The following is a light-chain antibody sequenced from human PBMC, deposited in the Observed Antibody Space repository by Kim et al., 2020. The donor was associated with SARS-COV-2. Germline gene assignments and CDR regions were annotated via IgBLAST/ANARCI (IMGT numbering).Light chain of an antibody. J-gene: IGLJ2*01. CDR1: KLGDKY. V-gene: IGLV3-1*01. CDR2: QDS. Sequence: SYELTQPPSVSVSPGQTASITCSGDKLGDKYACWYQQKPGQSPVLVIYQDSKRPSGIPERFSGPNSGNTATLTISGTQAMDEADYYCQAWDSSTDVVFGGGTQLTVL. CDR3: QAWDSSTDVV.